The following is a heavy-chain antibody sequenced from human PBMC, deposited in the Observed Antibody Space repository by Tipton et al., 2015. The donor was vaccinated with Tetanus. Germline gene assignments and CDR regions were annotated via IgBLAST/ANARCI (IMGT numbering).Heavy chain of an antibody. CDR1: GGSFSSYY. CDR2: IYYSGST. J-gene: IGHJ4*02. D-gene: IGHD3-22*01. CDR3: ARRRHYDSSGFDY. V-gene: IGHV4-39*01. Sequence: TLSLTCAVYGGSFSSYYWGWIRQPPGKGLEWIGSIYYSGSTYYNPSLKSRVTISVDTSKNQFSLKLSSVTAADTAVYYCARRRHYDSSGFDYWGQGTLVTVSS.